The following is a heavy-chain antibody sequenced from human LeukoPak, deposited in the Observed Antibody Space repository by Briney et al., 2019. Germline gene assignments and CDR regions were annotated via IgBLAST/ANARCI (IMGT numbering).Heavy chain of an antibody. Sequence: PGRSLRLSCAASGFTFSSYAMHWVRQAPGKGLEWVAVISYDGSNKYYADSMKGRFTISRDNSKNTLYLQMNSLRAEDTAVYYCAKDRYGSGRENFDYWGQGTLVTVSS. D-gene: IGHD3-10*01. CDR3: AKDRYGSGRENFDY. J-gene: IGHJ4*02. CDR1: GFTFSSYA. CDR2: ISYDGSNK. V-gene: IGHV3-30*04.